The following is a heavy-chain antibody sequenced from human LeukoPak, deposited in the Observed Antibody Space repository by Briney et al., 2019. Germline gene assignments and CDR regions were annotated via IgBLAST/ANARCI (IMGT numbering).Heavy chain of an antibody. J-gene: IGHJ4*02. Sequence: PSETLSLTCTVSGGSISSSSYYWGWIRQPPGKGLEWIGSIYYSGSTYYNPSLKSRVTISVDTSKNQFSLKLSSVTAADTAVYYCARDDRRFLEWLVYFDYWGQGTLVTVSS. D-gene: IGHD3-3*01. V-gene: IGHV4-39*07. CDR1: GGSISSSSYY. CDR2: IYYSGST. CDR3: ARDDRRFLEWLVYFDY.